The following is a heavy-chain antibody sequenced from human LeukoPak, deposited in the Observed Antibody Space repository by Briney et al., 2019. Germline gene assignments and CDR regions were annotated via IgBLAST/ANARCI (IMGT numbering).Heavy chain of an antibody. J-gene: IGHJ4*02. CDR3: ERGHYSSSWYGY. CDR2: IIPIFGTA. V-gene: IGHV1-69*13. CDR1: GGTFSSYA. Sequence: SVKVSCKASGGTFSSYAISWVRQAPGQGLEWMGGIIPIFGTANYAQKFQGRVTITADESTSTAYMELSSLRSEDTAVYYCERGHYSSSWYGYWGQGTLVTVSS. D-gene: IGHD6-13*01.